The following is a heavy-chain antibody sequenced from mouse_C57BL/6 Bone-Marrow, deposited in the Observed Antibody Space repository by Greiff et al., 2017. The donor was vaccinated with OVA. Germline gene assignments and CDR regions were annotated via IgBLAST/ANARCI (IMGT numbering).Heavy chain of an antibody. CDR3: VRHGRYYGSSSFDY. CDR2: IRSKSNNYAT. Sequence: EVLLVESGGGLVQPKGSLKLSCAASGFSFNTYAMNWVRQAPGKGLEWVARIRSKSNNYATYYADSVKDRFTISRDDSESMLYLQMNNLKTEDTAMDYCVRHGRYYGSSSFDYWGQGTTLTVSS. J-gene: IGHJ2*01. D-gene: IGHD1-1*01. CDR1: GFSFNTYA. V-gene: IGHV10-1*01.